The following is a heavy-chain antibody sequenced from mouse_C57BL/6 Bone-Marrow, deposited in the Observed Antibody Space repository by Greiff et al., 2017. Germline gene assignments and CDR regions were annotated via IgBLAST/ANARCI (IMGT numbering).Heavy chain of an antibody. CDR2: ISSGGSYT. J-gene: IGHJ1*03. D-gene: IGHD1-1*01. CDR3: ARTSYYGSRNWYFDV. V-gene: IGHV5-6*01. CDR1: GFTFSSYG. Sequence: EVQGVESGGDLVKPGGSLKLSCAASGFTFSSYGMSWVRQTPDKRLEWVATISSGGSYTYYPDSVKGRFTISRDNAKNTLYLQMSSLKSEDTTMYYCARTSYYGSRNWYFDVWGTGTTVTVSS.